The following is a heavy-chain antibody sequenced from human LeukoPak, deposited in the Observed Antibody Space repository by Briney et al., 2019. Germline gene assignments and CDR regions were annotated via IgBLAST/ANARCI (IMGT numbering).Heavy chain of an antibody. CDR3: ARGRVYSYGYWVDY. CDR2: INHSGST. V-gene: IGHV4-34*01. J-gene: IGHJ4*02. Sequence: SETLSLTCAVYGGSFSGYYWSWIRQPPGKGLEWIGEINHSGSTNYNPSLKSRVTISVDTSKNQFSLRLSSVTAADTAVYYCARGRVYSYGYWVDYWGQGTLVTVSS. D-gene: IGHD5-18*01. CDR1: GGSFSGYY.